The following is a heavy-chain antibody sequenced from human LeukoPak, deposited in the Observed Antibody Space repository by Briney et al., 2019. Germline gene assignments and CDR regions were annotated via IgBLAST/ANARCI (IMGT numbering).Heavy chain of an antibody. D-gene: IGHD3-22*01. CDR2: INPNSGGT. J-gene: IGHJ3*02. CDR3: ARIPFVVIVVDDAFDI. CDR1: GYTFTSYD. V-gene: IGHV1-2*02. Sequence: ASVKVSCKASGYTFTSYDINWVRQAPGQGLEWMGWINPNSGGTNYAQKFQGRVTMTRDTSISTAYMELSRLRSDDTAVYYCARIPFVVIVVDDAFDIWGQGTMVTVSS.